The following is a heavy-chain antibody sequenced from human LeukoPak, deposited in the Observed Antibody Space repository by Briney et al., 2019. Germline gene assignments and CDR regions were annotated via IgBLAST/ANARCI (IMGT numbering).Heavy chain of an antibody. Sequence: SETLSLTCTVSGGSISSSSYYWGWIRQPPGKGLEWIGSIYYSGSTYYNPSLKSRVTISVDTSKNQFSLKLSSVTAADTAVYYCARSQPRFLEWLKSRYFDYWGQGTLVTVSS. CDR2: IYYSGST. CDR1: GGSISSSSYY. V-gene: IGHV4-39*01. CDR3: ARSQPRFLEWLKSRYFDY. D-gene: IGHD3-3*01. J-gene: IGHJ4*02.